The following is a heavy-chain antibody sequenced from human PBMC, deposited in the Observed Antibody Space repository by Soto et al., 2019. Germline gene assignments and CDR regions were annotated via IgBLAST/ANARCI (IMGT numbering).Heavy chain of an antibody. CDR3: TRDFGVPDDY. CDR1: GYTFISRF. J-gene: IGHJ4*02. D-gene: IGHD3-3*01. V-gene: IGHV1-46*01. CDR2: INPSAGNT. Sequence: ASVKVSCKASGYTFISRFMHWVRQAPGQGLEWMGLINPSAGNTIYAQKFQGRITMTSDTSTSTFYMELSSLTSEDTAVYYCTRDFGVPDDYWGQGTLVTVSS.